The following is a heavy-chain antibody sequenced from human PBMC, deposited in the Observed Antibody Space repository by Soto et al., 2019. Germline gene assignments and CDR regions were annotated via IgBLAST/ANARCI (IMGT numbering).Heavy chain of an antibody. CDR1: GGSISSGGYY. D-gene: IGHD5-18*01. Sequence: PSETLSLTCTVSGGSISSGGYYWSWIRQHPGKGLEWIGYIYYSGSTYYNPSLKSRVTISVDTSKNQFSLKLSSVTAADTAVYYCAREIITAMVNDPWGQGTLVTVSS. CDR2: IYYSGST. V-gene: IGHV4-31*03. CDR3: AREIITAMVNDP. J-gene: IGHJ5*02.